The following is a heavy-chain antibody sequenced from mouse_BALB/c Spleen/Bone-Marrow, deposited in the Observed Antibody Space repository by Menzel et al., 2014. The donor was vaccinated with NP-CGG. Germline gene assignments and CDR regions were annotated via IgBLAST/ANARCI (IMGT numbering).Heavy chain of an antibody. Sequence: VQLQQSGPELVKPGASVKISCKTSGYTFTEYTMHWVKQSHGKSLEWIGGINPNNGGTIYNQKFKGKATLTVDKSSSTAYMELRSLTSEDSVVYYCARKDYGYNYVMDYWGQETSVTVSS. CDR1: GYTFTEYT. D-gene: IGHD1-2*01. CDR2: INPNNGGT. J-gene: IGHJ4*01. CDR3: ARKDYGYNYVMDY. V-gene: IGHV1-18*01.